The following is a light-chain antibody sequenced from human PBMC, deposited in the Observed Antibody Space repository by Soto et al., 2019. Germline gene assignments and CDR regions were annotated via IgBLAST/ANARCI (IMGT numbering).Light chain of an antibody. Sequence: IQLTQSPSSLSASVGARVTITCRASPAIASFLAWYQQKPGTAPKLLIYGASTLQSGVPSRFSGSRSGTAYTLTIGSLQPEDFATYYCQQLNGSPWTFGQGTKVEIK. CDR2: GAS. V-gene: IGKV1-9*01. CDR1: PAIASF. CDR3: QQLNGSPWT. J-gene: IGKJ1*01.